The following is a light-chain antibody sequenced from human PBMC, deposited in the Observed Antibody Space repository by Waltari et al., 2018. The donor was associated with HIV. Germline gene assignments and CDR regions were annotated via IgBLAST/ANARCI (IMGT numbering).Light chain of an antibody. J-gene: IGLJ1*01. Sequence: QSVLTQPPSASGTPGQRVTISCSGSSPKIGSTYVNWYQQVPGTTPKLPIYRNNQRPSGVPDRFSGSKSGTSASLAISGLRSDDEADYYCAAWDDSLSGLYVFGTGTKVTVL. CDR2: RNN. CDR3: AAWDDSLSGLYV. V-gene: IGLV1-47*01. CDR1: SPKIGSTY.